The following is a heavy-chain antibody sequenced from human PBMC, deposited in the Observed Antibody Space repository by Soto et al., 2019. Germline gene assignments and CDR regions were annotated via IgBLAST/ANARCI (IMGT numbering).Heavy chain of an antibody. CDR3: ATWPSSHWFED. V-gene: IGHV5-51*01. CDR1: GNIFTTYS. J-gene: IGHJ1*01. CDR2: IHSCHSEA. Sequence: PGEPLKISCKGSGNIFTTYSLGWLRQRPGKPLEWLCPIHSCHSEAGYSPSFQGRVTISVDKSINTAYLQCRSLRASDTAVYYCATWPSSHWFEDWGQASLVTVAS. D-gene: IGHD6-19*01.